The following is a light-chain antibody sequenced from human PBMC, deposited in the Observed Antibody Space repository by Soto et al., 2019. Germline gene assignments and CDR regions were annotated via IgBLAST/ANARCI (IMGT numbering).Light chain of an antibody. CDR1: QGISNY. J-gene: IGKJ1*01. V-gene: IGKV1-27*01. CDR2: AAS. CDR3: QKYNNAPRT. Sequence: DIQMTQSPSSLSASVGDTVTITCRAKQGISNYLAWYQQKPEQVPNLLIYAASTLQSGVPSRFSGSGSGTDFTLTISSLRPEDVATYYCQKYNNAPRTFGQGTKVEI.